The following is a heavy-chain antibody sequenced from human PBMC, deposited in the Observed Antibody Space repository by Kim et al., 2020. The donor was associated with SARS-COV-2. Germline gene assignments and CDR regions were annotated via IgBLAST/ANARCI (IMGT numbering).Heavy chain of an antibody. Sequence: TNYTPYLKSRVTISVDKSKNQFSLKLSSVTAADTAVYYCASGRSGTQVDYWGQGTLVTVSS. CDR3: ASGRSGTQVDY. CDR2: T. V-gene: IGHV4-4*02. D-gene: IGHD1-26*01. J-gene: IGHJ4*02.